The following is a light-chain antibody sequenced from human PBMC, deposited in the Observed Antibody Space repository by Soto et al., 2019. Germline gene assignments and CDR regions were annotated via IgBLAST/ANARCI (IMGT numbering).Light chain of an antibody. V-gene: IGKV2-30*01. J-gene: IGKJ1*01. CDR3: MKHTHWLWT. CDR1: QLLVYSDGNTS. CDR2: KVS. Sequence: VLTTQSPLSQPHPLRHPPSISCKSSQLLVYSDGNTSLHWFQQSPGQSPSRLIHKVSIRDSGVPDRFSGSGSGPDFTLNISRVEPEDVGVYYCMKHTHWLWTFGQGTEVAI.